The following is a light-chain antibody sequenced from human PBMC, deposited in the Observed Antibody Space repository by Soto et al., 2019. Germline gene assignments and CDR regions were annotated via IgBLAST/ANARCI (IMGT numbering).Light chain of an antibody. Sequence: EIVLTQSPGTLSLSPGERATLSCRASQSVSSNFLAWFQQKPGLAPRLLIYGASSRATGIPGRFSGSGSGTDFTLTISRLEPEDFAVYYCHHYCSLPYTFGRGTNLESK. J-gene: IGKJ2*01. CDR3: HHYCSLPYT. CDR2: GAS. V-gene: IGKV3-20*01. CDR1: QSVSSNF.